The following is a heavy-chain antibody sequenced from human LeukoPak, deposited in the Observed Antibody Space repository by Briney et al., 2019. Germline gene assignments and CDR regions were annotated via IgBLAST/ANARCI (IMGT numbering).Heavy chain of an antibody. D-gene: IGHD3-16*01. CDR1: GYSFTSYW. CDR2: ISPANSET. J-gene: IGHJ5*02. CDR3: ARRGGNWLDP. Sequence: GESLQISCKGSGYSFTSYWIAWVRQKPGKGLELMGIISPANSETLYSPSFQGQVTMSADSSTAYLQWSSLKASDTAIYYCARRGGNWLDPWGQGTLVTVSS. V-gene: IGHV5-51*01.